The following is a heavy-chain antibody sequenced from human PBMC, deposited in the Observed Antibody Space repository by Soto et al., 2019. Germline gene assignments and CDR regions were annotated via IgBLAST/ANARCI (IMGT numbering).Heavy chain of an antibody. CDR3: ASSSPFHY. CDR2: IYYSGNT. CDR1: SASLSSSTYY. Sequence: PSETLSLTCSVSSASLSSSTYYWRCIRHPPGRGPEWIGSIYYSGNTYYKPSLKSRVSISIDTSRNQFSLKLTSVTAADTGVYYCASSSPFHYWGPGILVTVSS. J-gene: IGHJ4*02. V-gene: IGHV4-39*01. D-gene: IGHD6-6*01.